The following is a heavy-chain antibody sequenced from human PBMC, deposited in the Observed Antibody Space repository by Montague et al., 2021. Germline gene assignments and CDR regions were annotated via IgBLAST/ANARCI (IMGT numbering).Heavy chain of an antibody. V-gene: IGHV3-7*01. Sequence: SLSLSLSASGLTFSNYWMSWVRQAPGKGLEWVANMKEDGSERYYVESVKGRFTISRDNAKNSVYLQMNSLRAEDTAVYYCAKDRSGWHGALGDWGQGTQVTVSS. CDR2: MKEDGSER. CDR1: GLTFSNYW. J-gene: IGHJ4*02. D-gene: IGHD6-19*01. CDR3: AKDRSGWHGALGD.